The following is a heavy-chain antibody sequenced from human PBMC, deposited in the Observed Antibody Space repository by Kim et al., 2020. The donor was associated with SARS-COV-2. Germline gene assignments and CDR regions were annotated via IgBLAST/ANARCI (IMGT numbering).Heavy chain of an antibody. CDR1: GGSISSSSYY. Sequence: SETLSLTCTVSGGSISSSSYYWGWIRQPPGKGLEWIGSIYYSGSTYYNSSLKRRVTISVDTSKNQFSLMLSSVTAADTAVYYCSVYCSGGSCYRVSTNFGYWGQGTLVTASS. CDR2: IYYSGST. J-gene: IGHJ4*02. D-gene: IGHD2-15*01. CDR3: SVYCSGGSCYRVSTNFGY. V-gene: IGHV4-39*07.